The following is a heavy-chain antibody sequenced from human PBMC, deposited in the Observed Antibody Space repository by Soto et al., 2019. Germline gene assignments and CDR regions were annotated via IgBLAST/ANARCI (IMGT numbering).Heavy chain of an antibody. CDR3: ARVVGATAYFAY. CDR2: INAGNGNT. J-gene: IGHJ4*02. CDR1: RDAFTSCA. V-gene: IGHV1-3*01. D-gene: IGHD1-26*01. Sequence: ASVKASWKDSRDAFTSCARQSLHQAPGQRLEWMGWINAGNGNTKYSQKFQGRVTITRDTSARTAYMELSSLRSEETAVYYCARVVGATAYFAYWRQGTLVTVSS.